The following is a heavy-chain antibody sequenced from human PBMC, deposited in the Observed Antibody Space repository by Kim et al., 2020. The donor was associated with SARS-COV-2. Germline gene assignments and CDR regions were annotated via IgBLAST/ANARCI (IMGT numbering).Heavy chain of an antibody. Sequence: GSTYYADSVKRRFPLSRDNSKNTLYLQMNSLRAEDTAVYDCATEPWGGADYWGQGTLVTVSS. CDR3: ATEPWGGADY. V-gene: IGHV3-23*01. CDR2: GST. J-gene: IGHJ4*02. D-gene: IGHD7-27*01.